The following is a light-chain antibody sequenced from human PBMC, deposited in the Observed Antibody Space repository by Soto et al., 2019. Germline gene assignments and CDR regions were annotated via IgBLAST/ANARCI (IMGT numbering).Light chain of an antibody. CDR2: AVS. J-gene: IGLJ1*01. Sequence: QSVLAQPASVSGSPGQSITISCTGTSSDVGLYDYVSWYQQHPGKAPQLMIYAVSNRPSGVSNRFSASKSGNTASLFISGLQAEDEADYYCSSYTRDSYYVFGCATQVTVX. CDR1: SSDVGLYDY. V-gene: IGLV2-14*01. CDR3: SSYTRDSYYV.